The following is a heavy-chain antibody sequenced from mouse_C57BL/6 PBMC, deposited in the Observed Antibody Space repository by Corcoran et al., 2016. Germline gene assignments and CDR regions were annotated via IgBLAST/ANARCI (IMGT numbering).Heavy chain of an antibody. Sequence: EVQLQQSGPELVKPGASVKISCKASGYTFTDYYMNWVKQSHGKSLEWIGDINPNNGGTSYNQKFKGKATLTVDKSSSTAYMELRSLTSEDSAVYYCARSRYGSSFYYFDYWGQGTTLTVSS. D-gene: IGHD1-1*01. CDR3: ARSRYGSSFYYFDY. CDR1: GYTFTDYY. CDR2: INPNNGGT. J-gene: IGHJ2*01. V-gene: IGHV1-26*01.